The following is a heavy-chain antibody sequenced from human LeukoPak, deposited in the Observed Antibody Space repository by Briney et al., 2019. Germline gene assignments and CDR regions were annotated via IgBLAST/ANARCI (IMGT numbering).Heavy chain of an antibody. J-gene: IGHJ4*02. D-gene: IGHD5-18*01. CDR3: ARGGYSYGYGY. CDR2: IYYSGST. Sequence: SETLSLTCTVSGYSISSGYYWAWIRQPPGKGLEWIGSIYYSGSTYYNPSLKSRVTISVDTSKNQFSLKLSSVTAADTAVYYCARGGYSYGYGYWGQGTLVTVSS. CDR1: GYSISSGYY. V-gene: IGHV4-38-2*02.